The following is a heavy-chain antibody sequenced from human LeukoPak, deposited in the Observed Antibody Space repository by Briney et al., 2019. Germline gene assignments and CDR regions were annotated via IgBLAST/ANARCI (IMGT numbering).Heavy chain of an antibody. J-gene: IGHJ5*02. D-gene: IGHD5-18*01. CDR2: INPNSGGT. CDR3: ARTTLVDTAMVDWFDP. CDR1: GYTFTGYY. Sequence: ASVKVSCKASGYTFTGYYMHWVRQAPGQGLEWMGWINPNSGGTNYAQKFQGRVTMTRDTSISTAYMELSRLRSDDTAVYYCARTTLVDTAMVDWFDPWGQGTLVTVSS. V-gene: IGHV1-2*02.